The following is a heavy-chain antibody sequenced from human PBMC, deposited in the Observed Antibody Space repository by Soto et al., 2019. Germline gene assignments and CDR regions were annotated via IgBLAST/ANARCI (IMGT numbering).Heavy chain of an antibody. D-gene: IGHD3-10*01. Sequence: PGESLKISCKGSGYSFTSYWISWVRQMPGKGLEWMGRIDPSDSYTNYSPSFQGHVTISADKSISTAYLQWSSLKASDTAMYYCARWRTTPRGGLLWFGESYYYGMDVWGQGTTVTVSS. V-gene: IGHV5-10-1*01. J-gene: IGHJ6*02. CDR3: ARWRTTPRGGLLWFGESYYYGMDV. CDR2: IDPSDSYT. CDR1: GYSFTSYW.